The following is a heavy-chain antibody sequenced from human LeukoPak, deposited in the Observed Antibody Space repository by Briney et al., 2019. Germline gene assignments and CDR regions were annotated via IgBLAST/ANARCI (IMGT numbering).Heavy chain of an antibody. D-gene: IGHD3-22*01. CDR1: GYTFTSYG. V-gene: IGHV1-18*01. CDR2: ISAYNGNT. Sequence: GASVKVSCKASGYTFTSYGISWVRQAPGQGLEWMGWISAYNGNTNYAQKLQGRVTMTTDTSTSTAYMELRSLRSDDTAVYYCARVPSYDSSGYYLNWGQGTLVTVSS. CDR3: ARVPSYDSSGYYLN. J-gene: IGHJ4*02.